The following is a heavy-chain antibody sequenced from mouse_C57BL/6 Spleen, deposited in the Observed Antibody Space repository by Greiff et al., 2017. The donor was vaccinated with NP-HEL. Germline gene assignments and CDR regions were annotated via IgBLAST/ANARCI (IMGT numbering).Heavy chain of an antibody. J-gene: IGHJ2*01. Sequence: VQVVESGAELARPGASVKMSCKASGYTFTSYTMHWVKQRPGQGLEWIGYINPSSGYTKYNQKFKDKATLTADKSSSTAYMQLSSLTSEDSAVYYCARKGSYYFDYWGQGTTLTVSS. CDR2: INPSSGYT. V-gene: IGHV1-4*01. CDR3: ARKGSYYFDY. CDR1: GYTFTSYT.